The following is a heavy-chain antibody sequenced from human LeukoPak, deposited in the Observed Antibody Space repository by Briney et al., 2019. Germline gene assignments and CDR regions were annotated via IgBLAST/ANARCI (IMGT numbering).Heavy chain of an antibody. CDR3: ARGWGGNIDQ. D-gene: IGHD3-16*01. CDR2: TYYRSKWYT. Sequence: SQTLSLTCAISGDSVPSNSAAWNWIRQSPSRGLEWLGRTYYRSKWYTYYAVSVKGRITINSDTSKNQFSLQLNSVTPEDTAVHYCARGWGGNIDQWGQGTLVTVSS. J-gene: IGHJ5*02. V-gene: IGHV6-1*01. CDR1: GDSVPSNSAA.